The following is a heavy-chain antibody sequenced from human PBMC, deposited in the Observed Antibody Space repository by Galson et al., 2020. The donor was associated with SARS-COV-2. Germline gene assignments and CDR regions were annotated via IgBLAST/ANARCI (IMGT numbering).Heavy chain of an antibody. V-gene: IGHV3-23*01. J-gene: IGHJ4*02. Sequence: GGSLRLSCAASGFTFSSYAMSWVRQAPGKGLEWVSVISGSGGSTNYGDSVKGRFTISRDNSKNTVYLQMNSLRAEDTAVYYCAKLDSYHILTGYFDYWGQGTLVTVSS. CDR1: GFTFSSYA. CDR3: AKLDSYHILTGYFDY. CDR2: ISGSGGST. D-gene: IGHD3-9*01.